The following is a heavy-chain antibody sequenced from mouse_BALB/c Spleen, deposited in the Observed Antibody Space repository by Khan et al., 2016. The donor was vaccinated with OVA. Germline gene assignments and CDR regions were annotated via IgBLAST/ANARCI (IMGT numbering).Heavy chain of an antibody. Sequence: QVQLKQSGTELMKPGASVKISCKASGYKFSNYWIEWVKQRPGHGLEWIGEILPGSGSTKYNVKFKGKATFTADTSSSTPFMQLSSLTSEDSAVYYCARSYYDDCAQGTLVTVSA. V-gene: IGHV1-9*01. CDR1: GYKFSNYW. J-gene: IGHJ3*01. D-gene: IGHD2-4*01. CDR2: ILPGSGST. CDR3: ARSYYDD.